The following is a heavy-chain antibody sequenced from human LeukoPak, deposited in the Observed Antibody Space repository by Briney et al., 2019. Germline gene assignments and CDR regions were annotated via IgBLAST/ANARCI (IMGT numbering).Heavy chain of an antibody. D-gene: IGHD6-6*01. J-gene: IGHJ4*02. V-gene: IGHV3-33*06. CDR2: IWYDGSNK. CDR3: AKSHRIAARQSGGFDY. CDR1: GFTFSSYG. Sequence: GGSLRLSCAASGFTFSSYGMHWVRQAPGKGLEWVAVIWYDGSNKYYADSVKGRFTISRDNSKNTLYLQMNSLRAEDTAVYYCAKSHRIAARQSGGFDYWGQGTLVTVSS.